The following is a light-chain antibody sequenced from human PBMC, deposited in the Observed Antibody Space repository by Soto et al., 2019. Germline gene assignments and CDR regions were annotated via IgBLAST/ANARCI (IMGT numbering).Light chain of an antibody. Sequence: EIVLTQSPGTLSLSPGERATLSCRASQSVFDNYVAWYQQKPGQSPRLLIYGASARATGIPDRFSGGGSGTDFPLTISRLEPEDFAVYYCQQYDPSHPITFGQGTRLEIK. J-gene: IGKJ5*01. CDR3: QQYDPSHPIT. V-gene: IGKV3-20*01. CDR1: QSVFDNY. CDR2: GAS.